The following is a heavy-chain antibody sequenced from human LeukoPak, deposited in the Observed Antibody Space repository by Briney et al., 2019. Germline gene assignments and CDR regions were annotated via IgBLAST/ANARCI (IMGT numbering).Heavy chain of an antibody. Sequence: GGSLRLSCAASGFTFSSCGFNWVRQAPGKGLEWVSAISGSGGSTYYADSVKGRFTISRDNSKNTLYLQMNSLRAEDTAVYYCAKSTPEAGYFDYWGQGTLVTVSS. CDR1: GFTFSSCG. D-gene: IGHD6-25*01. CDR2: ISGSGGST. CDR3: AKSTPEAGYFDY. J-gene: IGHJ4*02. V-gene: IGHV3-23*01.